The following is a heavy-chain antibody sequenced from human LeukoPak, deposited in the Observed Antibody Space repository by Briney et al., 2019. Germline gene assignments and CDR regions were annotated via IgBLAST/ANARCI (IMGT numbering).Heavy chain of an antibody. CDR2: IYHSGST. Sequence: SETLSLTCTVSGYSISSGYYWGWIRQPPVKGLEWIGSIYHSGSTYYNPSLKSRVTISVDTSKNQFSLKLSSVTAADTAVYYCAGASYGSGSYGGYYFDYWGQGTLVTVS. CDR3: AGASYGSGSYGGYYFDY. D-gene: IGHD3-10*01. V-gene: IGHV4-38-2*02. J-gene: IGHJ4*02. CDR1: GYSISSGYY.